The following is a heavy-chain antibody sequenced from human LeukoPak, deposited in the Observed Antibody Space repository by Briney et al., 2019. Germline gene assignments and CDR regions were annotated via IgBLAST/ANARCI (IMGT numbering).Heavy chain of an antibody. CDR1: GFTFSNYW. CDR2: IKVDGSEK. Sequence: GGSLRLSCAASGFTFSNYWMSWVRQAPGKGLEWVANIKVDGSEKYYLDSVKGRFTISRDNAKNSVYLQMNSLRAEDTAVYYCAKDEAPRLRRQEPDSWGQGTLVTVSS. CDR3: AKDEAPRLRRQEPDS. J-gene: IGHJ4*02. D-gene: IGHD4-17*01. V-gene: IGHV3-7*01.